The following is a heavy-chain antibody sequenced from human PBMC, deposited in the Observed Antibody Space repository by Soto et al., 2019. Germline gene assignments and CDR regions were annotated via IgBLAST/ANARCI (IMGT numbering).Heavy chain of an antibody. D-gene: IGHD2-2*01. CDR2: IYYSGST. V-gene: IGHV4-39*01. Sequence: SETLSLTCTVSGGSISSSSYYWGWIRQPPGKGLEWIGSIYYSGSTYYNPSLKSRVTISVDTSKNQFSLKLSSVTAADTAVYYCASHCSSTSCLYYYGMDVWGQGTTVTVSS. CDR1: GGSISSSSYY. J-gene: IGHJ6*02. CDR3: ASHCSSTSCLYYYGMDV.